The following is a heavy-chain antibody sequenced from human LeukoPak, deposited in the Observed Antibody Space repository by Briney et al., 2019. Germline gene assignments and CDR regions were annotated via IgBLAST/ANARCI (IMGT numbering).Heavy chain of an antibody. CDR3: AARGYCSGTRCLLEY. CDR2: INSEGSST. J-gene: IGHJ4*02. CDR1: GFTFSSYW. D-gene: IGHD2-2*01. V-gene: IGHV3-74*01. Sequence: PGWSLRLSCASSGFTFSSYWVHWVRQAPGKGLVWVSLINSEGSSTNYEDSVKGRLTTSTDNDTNTLYVQLNSLRAADTAAYYYAARGYCSGTRCLLEYWGQGTLVTVSS.